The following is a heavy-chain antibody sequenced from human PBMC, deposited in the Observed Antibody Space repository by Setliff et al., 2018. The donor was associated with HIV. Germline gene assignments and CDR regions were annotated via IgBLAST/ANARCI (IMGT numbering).Heavy chain of an antibody. CDR3: ARRRPPPSGFYSKYYMDV. J-gene: IGHJ6*03. D-gene: IGHD1-26*01. CDR2: INYSGTT. V-gene: IGHV4-59*08. CDR1: GGSISSYY. Sequence: SETLSLTCTVSGGSISSYYWSWIRQPPGKRLEWIGHINYSGTTNYNPSLTSRVTISVDTSKNQISLRLSSVTAADTAVYYCARRRPPPSGFYSKYYMDVWGKGTTVTVSS.